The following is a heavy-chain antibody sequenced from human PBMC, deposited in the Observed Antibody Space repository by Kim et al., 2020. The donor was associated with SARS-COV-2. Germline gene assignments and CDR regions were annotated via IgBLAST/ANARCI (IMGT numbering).Heavy chain of an antibody. D-gene: IGHD3-10*01. J-gene: IGHJ5*02. CDR3: ARQSYYTRESYYVAWFDP. Sequence: SETLSLTCTVSGGSISENDWSWIRLAPGKGLEWLGYLFGNGSTDYNPSLKSRVTISVDRSKSHFSLRLTSVTAADTAVYYCARQSYYTRESYYVAWFDPWGPGTLVTVSS. V-gene: IGHV4-59*01. CDR2: LFGNGST. CDR1: GGSISEND.